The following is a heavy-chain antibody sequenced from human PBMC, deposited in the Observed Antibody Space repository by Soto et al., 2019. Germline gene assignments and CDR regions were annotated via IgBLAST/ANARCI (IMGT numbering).Heavy chain of an antibody. CDR3: AKDLVVTPFGWFDP. D-gene: IGHD2-21*02. CDR2: ISGSGGST. J-gene: IGHJ5*02. V-gene: IGHV3-23*01. CDR1: GFTFSSYA. Sequence: GGSLRLSCAASGFTFSSYAMSWVRQAPGKGLEWVSAISGSGGSTYYADSMKGRFTISRDNSKNTLYLQMNSLRAEDTAVYYCAKDLVVTPFGWFDPWGQGTLVTVS.